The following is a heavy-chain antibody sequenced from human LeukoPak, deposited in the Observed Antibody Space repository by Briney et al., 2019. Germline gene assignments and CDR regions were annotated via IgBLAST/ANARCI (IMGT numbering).Heavy chain of an antibody. V-gene: IGHV3-53*01. CDR3: ARDGGYGSYVSPSNWYFDL. CDR1: GFTVSNNY. Sequence: PGGSLRLSCAASGFTVSNNYMNWVRQAPGKGLEWVSVIYSGGSTDYADSVKGRFTISRDNSKNTLYLQMNNLGAEDTAVYYCARDGGYGSYVSPSNWYFDLWGRGTLVTVSS. J-gene: IGHJ2*01. CDR2: IYSGGST. D-gene: IGHD1-26*01.